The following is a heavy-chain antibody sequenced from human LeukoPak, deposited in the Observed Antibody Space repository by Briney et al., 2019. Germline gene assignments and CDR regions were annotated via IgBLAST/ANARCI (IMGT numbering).Heavy chain of an antibody. V-gene: IGHV3-21*01. CDR2: ISGSSSDI. Sequence: GGSLRLSCAASGFTFGTFSMTWVRQAPGKGLEWVSSISGSSSDIYYVDSVKGRFTISRDNAKNSLYLQMNSLRAEDTAVYYCARDPTVYGQPGFWGQGTLVTVSS. CDR3: ARDPTVYGQPGF. J-gene: IGHJ4*02. D-gene: IGHD3-10*01. CDR1: GFTFGTFS.